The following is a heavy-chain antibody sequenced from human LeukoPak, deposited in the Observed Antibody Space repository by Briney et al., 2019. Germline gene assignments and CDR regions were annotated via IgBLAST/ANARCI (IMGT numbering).Heavy chain of an antibody. CDR3: ARERRGEIQLSWEDYYYMDV. D-gene: IGHD5-18*01. Sequence: PSETLSLTCTVSGGSISSYYWSWIRQPPGKGLEWIGYIYYSGSTNYNPSLKSRVTISVDTSKNQFSLKLSSVTAADTAVYYCARERRGEIQLSWEDYYYMDVWGKGTTVTVSS. V-gene: IGHV4-59*12. CDR1: GGSISSYY. CDR2: IYYSGST. J-gene: IGHJ6*03.